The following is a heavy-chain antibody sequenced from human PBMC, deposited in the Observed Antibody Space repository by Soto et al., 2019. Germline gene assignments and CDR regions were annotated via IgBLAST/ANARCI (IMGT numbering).Heavy chain of an antibody. J-gene: IGHJ6*02. Sequence: PSETLSLTCTVSGGSIISSSYYWVWIRQPPGKGLEWIGYIYYSGSTNYNPSLKSRVTISVDTSKNQFSLKLSSVTAADTAVYYCARDKMVRGAKSSGMDVWGQGTTVTVSS. CDR3: ARDKMVRGAKSSGMDV. CDR1: GGSIISSSYY. V-gene: IGHV4-61*01. CDR2: IYYSGST. D-gene: IGHD3-10*01.